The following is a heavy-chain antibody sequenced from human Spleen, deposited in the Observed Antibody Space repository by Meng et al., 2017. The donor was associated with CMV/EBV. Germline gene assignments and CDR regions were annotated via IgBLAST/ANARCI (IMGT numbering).Heavy chain of an antibody. V-gene: IGHV3-21*01. CDR1: GFTFSSYS. J-gene: IGHJ4*02. Sequence: EVQLVESGGXLVKPGXSLRLSCAASGFTFSSYSMNWVRQAPGKGLEWVSSISSSSSYIYYADSVKGRFTISRDNAKNSLYLQMNSLRAEDTAVYYCARDTPDYYDSSGYYPHWGQGTLVTVSS. CDR3: ARDTPDYYDSSGYYPH. CDR2: ISSSSSYI. D-gene: IGHD3-22*01.